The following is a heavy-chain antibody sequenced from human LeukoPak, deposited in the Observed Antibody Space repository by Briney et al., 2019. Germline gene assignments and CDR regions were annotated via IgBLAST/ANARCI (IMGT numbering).Heavy chain of an antibody. CDR1: GGSISSYY. V-gene: IGHV4-59*01. CDR3: ARGAYGGNSALFDY. D-gene: IGHD4-23*01. CDR2: TYYSGST. Sequence: SETLSLTCTVSGGSISSYYWSWIRQPPGKGLEWIGYTYYSGSTNYNPSLKSRVTISVDTSKNQFSLKLGSVTAADTAVYYCARGAYGGNSALFDYWGQGTLVTVSS. J-gene: IGHJ4*02.